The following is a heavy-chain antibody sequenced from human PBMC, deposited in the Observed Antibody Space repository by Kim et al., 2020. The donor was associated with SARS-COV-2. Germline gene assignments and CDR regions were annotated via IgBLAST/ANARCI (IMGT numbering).Heavy chain of an antibody. D-gene: IGHD7-27*01. CDR1: GFTFSSYA. Sequence: GGSLRLSCAASGFTFSSYAMHWVRQAPGKGLEWVAVISYDGSNKYYVDSVKGRFTISRDNSKNTLYLQMNSLRAEDTAVYYCARERAGVRGYYCDYWGQG. V-gene: IGHV3-30*04. CDR3: ARERAGVRGYYCDY. CDR2: ISYDGSNK. J-gene: IGHJ4*02.